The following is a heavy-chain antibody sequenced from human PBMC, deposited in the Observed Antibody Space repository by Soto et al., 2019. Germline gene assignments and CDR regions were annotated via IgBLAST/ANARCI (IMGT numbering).Heavy chain of an antibody. CDR2: IDGDGTST. CDR3: ARDPRNLGLDP. CDR1: GFTFSGSW. Sequence: EGQLVESGGGSVQPGGSLRLSCAASGFTFSGSWMYWVRQSPGKGLVWVSRIDGDGTSTGYADSVKGRFTISRDNAKNTLYLQMNSLRAEDTAVYYCARDPRNLGLDPWGRGTLVTVSS. J-gene: IGHJ5*02. V-gene: IGHV3-74*01. D-gene: IGHD4-4*01.